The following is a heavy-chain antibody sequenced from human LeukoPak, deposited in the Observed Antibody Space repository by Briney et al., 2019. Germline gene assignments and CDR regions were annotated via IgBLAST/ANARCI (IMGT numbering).Heavy chain of an antibody. V-gene: IGHV3-30*04. Sequence: GGSLRLSCAASGFNFQIYAMHWVRQAPGKGLEWVAIMSYGGDNKYYADSVKGRFTISRDNSKSMLYLQMNGLRPEDTAVYYCSRDGPRDYDILTALDYWGQGTVVSVSS. J-gene: IGHJ4*02. D-gene: IGHD3-9*01. CDR2: MSYGGDNK. CDR3: SRDGPRDYDILTALDY. CDR1: GFNFQIYA.